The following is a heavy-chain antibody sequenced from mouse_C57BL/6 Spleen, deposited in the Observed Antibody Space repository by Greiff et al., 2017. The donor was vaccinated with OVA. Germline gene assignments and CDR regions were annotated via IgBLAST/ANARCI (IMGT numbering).Heavy chain of an antibody. CDR1: GYTFTSYW. CDR3: ARGHFTTVVATGFDY. V-gene: IGHV1-61*01. Sequence: QVQLQQPGAELVRPGSSVKLSCKASGYTFTSYWMDWVKQRPGQGLEWIGNIYPSDSETHYNQKFKDKATLTVDKSSSTAYMQLSSLTSEDPAVYYCARGHFTTVVATGFDYWGQGTTLTVSS. CDR2: IYPSDSET. D-gene: IGHD1-1*01. J-gene: IGHJ2*01.